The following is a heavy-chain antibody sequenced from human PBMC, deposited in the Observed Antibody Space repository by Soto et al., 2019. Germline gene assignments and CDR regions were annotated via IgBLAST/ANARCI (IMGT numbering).Heavy chain of an antibody. CDR3: ARVDCSGGSCDAFDI. J-gene: IGHJ3*02. CDR2: IYYSGST. V-gene: IGHV4-30-4*01. CDR1: GGSISSGDYY. D-gene: IGHD2-15*01. Sequence: QVQLQESGPGLVKPSQTLSLTCTVSGGSISSGDYYWSWIRQPPGKGLEWIGYIYYSGSTYYNPSLKSRVTISLDPSKSQFSLKLGSVTAADTAVYSCARVDCSGGSCDAFDIWGQGTMVTVSS.